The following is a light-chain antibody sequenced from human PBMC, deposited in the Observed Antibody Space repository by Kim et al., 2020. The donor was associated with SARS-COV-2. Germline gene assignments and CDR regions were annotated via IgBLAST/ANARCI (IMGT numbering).Light chain of an antibody. CDR1: QSVSPY. V-gene: IGKV3-11*01. CDR2: DAS. J-gene: IGKJ4*01. Sequence: EIVLTQSPATLSLSPGERATLSCRASQSVSPYLAWYQQKPGQAPRLLIYDASKRATGIPARFSGSGSGTDFTLTISSLEPDDVAVYYCQSRTNGLTSGGGTKVDIK. CDR3: QSRTNGLT.